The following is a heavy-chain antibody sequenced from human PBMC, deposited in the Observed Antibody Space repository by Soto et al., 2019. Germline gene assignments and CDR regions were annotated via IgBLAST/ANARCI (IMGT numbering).Heavy chain of an antibody. D-gene: IGHD6-19*01. CDR1: GGSIGSSSYY. CDR2: FYYSGST. CDR3: ARHGGEQWLRNWFGP. Sequence: QLQLQESGPGLVKPSETLSLTCSVSGGSIGSSSYYWGWIRQPPGKGLEWIGSFYYSGSTYYNPSLKSRVTISVDTSKNQFSLKLTCVTAADTAVYYCARHGGEQWLRNWFGPWGQGTLVTVSS. V-gene: IGHV4-39*01. J-gene: IGHJ5*02.